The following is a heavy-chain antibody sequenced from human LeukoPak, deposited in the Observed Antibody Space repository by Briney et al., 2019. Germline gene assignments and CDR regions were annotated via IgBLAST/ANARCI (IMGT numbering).Heavy chain of an antibody. CDR3: AKDPHRIVGATTVDY. CDR2: ISGSGGST. CDR1: GFTFSSYA. D-gene: IGHD1-26*01. J-gene: IGHJ4*02. V-gene: IGHV3-23*01. Sequence: PGGSLRLSCAASGFTFSSYAMSWVRQAPGEGLEWVSAISGSGGSTYYADSGKGRFTISRDNSKNTLYLQMNSLRAEDTAVYYCAKDPHRIVGATTVDYWGQGTLVTVSS.